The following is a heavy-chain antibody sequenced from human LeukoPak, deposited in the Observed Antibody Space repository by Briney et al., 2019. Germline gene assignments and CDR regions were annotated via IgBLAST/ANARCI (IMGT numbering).Heavy chain of an antibody. J-gene: IGHJ4*02. D-gene: IGHD6-19*01. V-gene: IGHV4-4*02. CDR2: IYHSGST. CDR3: ARHSSGWYDY. CDR1: GGSVSSPTW. Sequence: SETLSLTCAVSGGSVSSPTWWTWVRQPPGEGLEWIGEIYHSGSTSYNPSLKSRVTLSIDKSKNQFSLKVKTVTAADTAVYYCARHSSGWYDYWGQGTLVTVSS.